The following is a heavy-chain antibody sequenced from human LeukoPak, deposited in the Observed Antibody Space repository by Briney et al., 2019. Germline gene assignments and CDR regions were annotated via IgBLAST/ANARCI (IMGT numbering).Heavy chain of an antibody. CDR3: ARDQGIYNHRIIDS. D-gene: IGHD5-12*01. CDR1: GYTFSSYG. V-gene: IGHV1-18*01. J-gene: IGHJ4*02. CDR2: ISAYNGNT. Sequence: ASLKLSCKASGYTFSSYGISWVRQAPGQGLEWMAWISAYNGNTNFAQEFQGRVTMTTHTSTSTASMALRSLRSDDTAVYYCARDQGIYNHRIIDSWGQGTLVTVSS.